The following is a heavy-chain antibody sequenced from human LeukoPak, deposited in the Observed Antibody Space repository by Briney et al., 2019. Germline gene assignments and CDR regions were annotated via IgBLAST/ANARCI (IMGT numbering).Heavy chain of an antibody. J-gene: IGHJ6*04. CDR3: ARDDGINRITMVRGVYYGMDV. Sequence: GGSLRLSCAASGFTFSSYSMNWVRQAPGKGLGWVSSISSSSSYIYYADSVKGRFTISRDNAKNSLYLQMNSLRAEDTAVYYCARDDGINRITMVRGVYYGMDVWGKGTTVTVSS. D-gene: IGHD3-10*01. CDR2: ISSSSSYI. V-gene: IGHV3-21*01. CDR1: GFTFSSYS.